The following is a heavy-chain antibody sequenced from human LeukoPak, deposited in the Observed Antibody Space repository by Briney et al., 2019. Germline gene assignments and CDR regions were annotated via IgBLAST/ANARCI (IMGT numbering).Heavy chain of an antibody. J-gene: IGHJ4*02. Sequence: GGSLRLSCAASEFSVGSNYMTWVRQAPGKGLEWVSLIYSGGSTYYADSVKGRFTISRDNSKNTLYLQMNSLRAEDTAVYYCAREGGGGFYNTSGYYYSYYFDYWGQGTLVTVSS. V-gene: IGHV3-66*01. D-gene: IGHD3-22*01. CDR1: EFSVGSNY. CDR2: IYSGGST. CDR3: AREGGGGFYNTSGYYYSYYFDY.